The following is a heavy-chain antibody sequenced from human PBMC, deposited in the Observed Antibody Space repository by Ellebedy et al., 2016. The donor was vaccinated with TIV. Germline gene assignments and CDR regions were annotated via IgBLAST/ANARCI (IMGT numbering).Heavy chain of an antibody. V-gene: IGHV4-34*01. CDR3: ARGFPVAWELAGA. J-gene: IGHJ4*02. CDR2: VTHTGGT. CDR1: GAPSGNYF. Sequence: SETLSLTXAVSGAPSGNYFWSWIRQPPGKGLEWIGEVTHTGGTNYNPSLESRVTMSLDTSENQFSLKLNSVNVADTAVYYCARGFPVAWELAGAWGQGTLVTVSA. D-gene: IGHD6-19*01.